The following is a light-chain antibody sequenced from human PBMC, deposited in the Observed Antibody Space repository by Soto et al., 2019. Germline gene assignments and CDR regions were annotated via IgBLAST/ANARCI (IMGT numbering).Light chain of an antibody. CDR2: DAS. CDR1: QSVSTW. Sequence: DIQMTQSPSTLSASVGDRVTITCRASQSVSTWLAWYQQKSGKAPKLLIYDASSLESGVPSRFSGSGSGTEFTLTISSLQPDDFATYYCQQYNNYRLPVGGGTKVEIK. CDR3: QQYNNYRLP. J-gene: IGKJ4*01. V-gene: IGKV1-5*01.